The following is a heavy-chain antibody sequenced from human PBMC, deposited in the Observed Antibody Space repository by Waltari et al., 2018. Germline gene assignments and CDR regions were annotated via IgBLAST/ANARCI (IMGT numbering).Heavy chain of an antibody. CDR1: GFTFDDYA. D-gene: IGHD6-19*01. CDR2: ISWNSGSI. J-gene: IGHJ3*02. Sequence: EVQLVESGGGLVQPGRSLRLSCAASGFTFDDYAMHWVRQAPGKGLAWVSGISWNSGSIGYADSVKGRFTISRDNAKNSLYLQMNRLRAEDTALYYCAKDIPKSSGWGGGAFDIWGQGTMVTVSS. CDR3: AKDIPKSSGWGGGAFDI. V-gene: IGHV3-9*01.